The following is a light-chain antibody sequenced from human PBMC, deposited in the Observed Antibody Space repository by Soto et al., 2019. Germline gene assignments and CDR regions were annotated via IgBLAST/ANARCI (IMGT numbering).Light chain of an antibody. CDR2: GAS. CDR1: QSVRSSN. Sequence: EIVLTQSPGTLSLSPGERATLSCRASQSVRSSNLAWYQQKPGQAPRLLIYGASSRATGIPDRLSGSGSGTDFTLTISRLEPEDFAVYYCQQYGSSPSTFGQGTKVDIK. V-gene: IGKV3-20*01. CDR3: QQYGSSPST. J-gene: IGKJ1*01.